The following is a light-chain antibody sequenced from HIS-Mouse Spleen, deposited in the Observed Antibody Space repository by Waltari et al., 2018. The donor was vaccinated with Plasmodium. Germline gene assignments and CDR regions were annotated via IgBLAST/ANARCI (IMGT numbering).Light chain of an antibody. J-gene: IGLJ3*02. CDR3: YSTDSSGNHRV. CDR1: ALPKKY. V-gene: IGLV3-10*01. Sequence: SYELTQPPSVSVSPGQTARITCSGDALPKKYAYWYQQKSGQAPVLVIDEDSKRPSGIPGRLPGSSSGTMATLTISGAQVEDEADYYCYSTDSSGNHRVFGGGTKLTVL. CDR2: EDS.